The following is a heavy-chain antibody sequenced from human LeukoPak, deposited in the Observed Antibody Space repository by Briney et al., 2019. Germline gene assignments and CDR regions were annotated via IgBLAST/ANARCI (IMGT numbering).Heavy chain of an antibody. V-gene: IGHV3-30*18. CDR2: ISYDGRKK. CDR1: GFTFSSYG. Sequence: GGSLRLSCAASGFTFSSYGMHWVRQAPGKGLEWVAVISYDGRKKYYADSVKGRFTISRDNSKNTLDLQMNSLRAEDTAVYYCAKDWNYDRYFDYWGQGTLVTVSS. D-gene: IGHD1-7*01. J-gene: IGHJ4*02. CDR3: AKDWNYDRYFDY.